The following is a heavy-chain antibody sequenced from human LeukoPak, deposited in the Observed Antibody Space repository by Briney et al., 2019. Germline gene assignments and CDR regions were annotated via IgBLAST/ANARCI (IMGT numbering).Heavy chain of an antibody. Sequence: GGSLRLSCAASGFTFSSYWMYWVRQVPGKGLVWAALISYDGSNQYYADSVKGRFTISRDNSKSTLYLQMNSLRPEDTAVYYCAKGYYYDSSGYYQHFDHWGQGTLVTVSS. V-gene: IGHV3-30*18. D-gene: IGHD3-22*01. CDR2: ISYDGSNQ. CDR3: AKGYYYDSSGYYQHFDH. CDR1: GFTFSSYW. J-gene: IGHJ4*02.